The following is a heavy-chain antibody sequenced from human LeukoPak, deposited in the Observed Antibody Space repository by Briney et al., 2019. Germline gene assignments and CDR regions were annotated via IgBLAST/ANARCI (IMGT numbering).Heavy chain of an antibody. CDR1: GFTFSSYA. D-gene: IGHD6-19*01. Sequence: GGSLRLSCAASGFTFSSYAMHWVRQAPGKGLEWVAVISYDGSNKYYADSVKGRFTSSRDNSKNTLFLQMNSLRADDTARYYCTKGDGGWYPIDSWGQGTLIIVSS. J-gene: IGHJ4*02. CDR3: TKGDGGWYPIDS. V-gene: IGHV3-30*04. CDR2: ISYDGSNK.